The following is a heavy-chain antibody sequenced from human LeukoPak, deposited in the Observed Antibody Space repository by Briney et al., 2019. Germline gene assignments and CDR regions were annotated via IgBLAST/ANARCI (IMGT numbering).Heavy chain of an antibody. D-gene: IGHD2-15*01. CDR1: AFRFSSYG. V-gene: IGHV3-23*01. Sequence: GGSLRLSRAASAFRFSSYGMHWVRQAPGKGLEWVSAISGSGGSTYYADSVKGRFTISRDNSKNTLYLQMNSLRAEDAAVYYCAKEGYCSGGSCYPYYYGMDVWGQGTTVTVSS. CDR3: AKEGYCSGGSCYPYYYGMDV. CDR2: ISGSGGST. J-gene: IGHJ6*02.